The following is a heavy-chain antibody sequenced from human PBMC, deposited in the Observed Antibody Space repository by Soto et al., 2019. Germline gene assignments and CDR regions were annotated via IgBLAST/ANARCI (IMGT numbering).Heavy chain of an antibody. CDR2: ISSSGSM. CDR1: GFTFSSCT. D-gene: IGHD1-1*01. J-gene: IGHJ4*02. CDR3: AREVQPVVRREYDY. Sequence: EVQLVESGGGLVKPGGSLRLSCAVSGFTFSSCTMNWVRQAPGKGLEWVSSISSSGSMYCADSVKGRFTISRDNAKNSLYLQMNSLRAEDTAVYYCAREVQPVVRREYDYWGQGTLVTVSS. V-gene: IGHV3-21*01.